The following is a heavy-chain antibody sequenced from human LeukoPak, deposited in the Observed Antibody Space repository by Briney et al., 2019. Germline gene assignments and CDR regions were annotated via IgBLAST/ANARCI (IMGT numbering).Heavy chain of an antibody. J-gene: IGHJ4*02. CDR2: INPNSGGT. CDR3: ARGVAGTPLTDY. Sequence: ASVKVSCKSSGYTVTGYFVHWVRQAPGQGLEWMGWINPNSGGTNYAQKFQGRVTMIRDTSISIAYMELSRLRSDDTAVYYCARGVAGTPLTDYWGQGTLVTVSS. D-gene: IGHD6-19*01. CDR1: GYTVTGYF. V-gene: IGHV1-2*02.